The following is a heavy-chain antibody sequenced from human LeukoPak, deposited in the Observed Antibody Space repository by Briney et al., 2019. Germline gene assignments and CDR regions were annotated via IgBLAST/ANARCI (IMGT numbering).Heavy chain of an antibody. V-gene: IGHV1-2*02. D-gene: IGHD5-18*01. CDR3: ARPAIRYSYFFDP. Sequence: ASVKVSCKASGYTFTGYYMHWVRQAPGQGLEWMGWINPNSGGTNYAQKFQGRVTMTRDTSISTAYMELSRLRSDDTAVYYCARPAIRYSYFFDPWGQGTLVTVSS. CDR2: INPNSGGT. CDR1: GYTFTGYY. J-gene: IGHJ5*02.